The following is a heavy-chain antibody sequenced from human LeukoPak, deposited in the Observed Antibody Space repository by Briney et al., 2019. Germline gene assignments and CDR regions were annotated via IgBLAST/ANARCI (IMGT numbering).Heavy chain of an antibody. Sequence: GGSLRLSCAASGFTFSSYSMNWVRQAPGKGLEWVSYISSSSGTLYYADSVKGRFTISRDNAKNSLYLQMNSLRAEDTAVYFCARSSIAARGPYYYMDVWGKGTTVTVSS. CDR2: ISSSSGTL. CDR3: ARSSIAARGPYYYMDV. D-gene: IGHD6-6*01. J-gene: IGHJ6*03. V-gene: IGHV3-48*04. CDR1: GFTFSSYS.